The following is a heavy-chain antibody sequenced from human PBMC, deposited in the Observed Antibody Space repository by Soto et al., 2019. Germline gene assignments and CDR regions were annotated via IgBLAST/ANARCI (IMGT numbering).Heavy chain of an antibody. CDR1: GYIFTNYY. CDR3: ARDRFSLGYCSSTSCYGAFDI. J-gene: IGHJ3*02. Sequence: GASVKVSCKASGYIFTNYYIHWVRQAPGQGLEWMAIINPNGGSTNCAQEFQGRITLTRDTSTSTVYMDLSSLTSEDTAVYYCARDRFSLGYCSSTSCYGAFDIWGQGTMVTVSS. V-gene: IGHV1-46*01. CDR2: INPNGGST. D-gene: IGHD2-2*01.